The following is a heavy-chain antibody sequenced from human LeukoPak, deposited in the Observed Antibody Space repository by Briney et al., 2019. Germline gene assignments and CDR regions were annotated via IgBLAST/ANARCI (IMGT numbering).Heavy chain of an antibody. CDR3: ARDYDSSVGNWFDP. CDR2: IYYSGTT. J-gene: IGHJ5*02. D-gene: IGHD3-22*01. Sequence: SETLSLTCTVSGGSINSGGYYWSWIRQHPGKGLEWIGYIYYSGTTHYNPSLKSRVTISVDTSKNQLSLKLSSVTAADTAVYYCARDYDSSVGNWFDPWGQGTLVTVSS. CDR1: GGSINSGGYY. V-gene: IGHV4-31*03.